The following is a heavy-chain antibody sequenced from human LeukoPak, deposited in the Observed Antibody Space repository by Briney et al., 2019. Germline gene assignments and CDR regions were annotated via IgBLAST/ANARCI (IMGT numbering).Heavy chain of an antibody. J-gene: IGHJ2*01. Sequence: SETLSLTCAVSGYSISSGYYWGWIRQPPGKGLEWIGSIYHSGSTYYNPSLKRRVTISVDTSKNQFSLKLSSVTAADTAVYYCAYCSSTSCYIDWYFDLWGRGTLVTVSS. CDR3: AYCSSTSCYIDWYFDL. CDR2: IYHSGST. CDR1: GYSISSGYY. V-gene: IGHV4-38-2*01. D-gene: IGHD2-2*02.